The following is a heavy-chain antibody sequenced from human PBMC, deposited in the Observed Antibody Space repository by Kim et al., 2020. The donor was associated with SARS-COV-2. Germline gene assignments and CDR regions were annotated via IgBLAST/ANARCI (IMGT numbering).Heavy chain of an antibody. CDR1: GFTFSSYS. V-gene: IGHV3-48*04. D-gene: IGHD5-18*01. Sequence: GGSLRLSCAASGFTFSSYSMNWVRQAPGKGLEWVSYISSSSSTIYYADSVKGRFTISRDNAKNSLYLQMNSLRAEDTAVYYCASGYSYARSWFDPWGQGTLVTVSS. CDR2: ISSSSSTI. J-gene: IGHJ5*02. CDR3: ASGYSYARSWFDP.